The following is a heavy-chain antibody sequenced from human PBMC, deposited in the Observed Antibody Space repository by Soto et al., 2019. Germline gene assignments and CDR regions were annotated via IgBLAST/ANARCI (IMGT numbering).Heavy chain of an antibody. D-gene: IGHD3-22*01. CDR3: VKDRDSNSWPSYYYGMDV. CDR1: GYTFTRNG. J-gene: IGHJ6*02. CDR2: ISPKSGSI. Sequence: ASVKVSCKTSGYTFTRNGISWVRQAPGQGLEWMGWISPKSGSIKYAQKFQGRVIMTTDTSTSTAYMELRSLRSDDTAVYYCVKDRDSNSWPSYYYGMDVWGQGTTVTVSS. V-gene: IGHV1-18*01.